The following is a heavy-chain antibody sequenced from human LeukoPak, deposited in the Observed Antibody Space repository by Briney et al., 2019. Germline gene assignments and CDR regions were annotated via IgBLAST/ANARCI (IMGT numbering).Heavy chain of an antibody. CDR2: INPESGDS. V-gene: IGHV1-2*02. Sequence: ASVKVSCKASGYTFTGYNIHWVRQAPGQGLEWLGWINPESGDSDFQEKFQGRVTMTADTSISTAYMDLSGLTSDDTAVYYCARLYNYYYYMDVWGKGTKVTVSS. CDR3: ARLYNYYYYMDV. CDR1: GYTFTGYN. J-gene: IGHJ6*03.